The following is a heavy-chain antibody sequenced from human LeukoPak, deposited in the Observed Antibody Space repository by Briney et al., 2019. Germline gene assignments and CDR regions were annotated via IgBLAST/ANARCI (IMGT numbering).Heavy chain of an antibody. CDR2: NYYSGST. Sequence: PSETLSLTCTVSGGSISSYYWSWIRQPPGKGLEWIGYNYYSGSTNYNPSLKSRVTISVDTSKNQFSLKLSSVTAADTAVYYCARQARVGNWFDPWGQGTLVTVSS. V-gene: IGHV4-59*08. CDR3: ARQARVGNWFDP. J-gene: IGHJ5*02. D-gene: IGHD1-26*01. CDR1: GGSISSYY.